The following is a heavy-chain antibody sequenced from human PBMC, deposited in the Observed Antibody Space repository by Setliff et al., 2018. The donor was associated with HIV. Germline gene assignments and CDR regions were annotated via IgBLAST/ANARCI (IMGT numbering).Heavy chain of an antibody. J-gene: IGHJ4*02. CDR2: AYHSGRA. CDR1: GYSISSGYS. CDR3: AHSLLGAPMIDY. Sequence: SETLSLTCAVSGYSISSGYSWGWVRQPPGKGLEWIGNAYHSGRAFYNPSPESRVTMSIDSSKDLFSLRLDSVTAADSAFYFCAHSLLGAPMIDYWGQGMQVTVSS. D-gene: IGHD3-16*01. V-gene: IGHV4-38-2*01.